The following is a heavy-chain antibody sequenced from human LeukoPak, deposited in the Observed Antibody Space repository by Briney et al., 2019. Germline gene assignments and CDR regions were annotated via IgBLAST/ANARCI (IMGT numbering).Heavy chain of an antibody. CDR2: IIPIFGTA. V-gene: IGHV1-69*05. J-gene: IGHJ5*02. CDR3: ARGPLHVALSSGYLKWLDP. D-gene: IGHD5-12*01. Sequence: SVTVSCKVSGGSFRRSTFAWVRQAPGRGLEWMGGIIPIFGTANYALEFQGRATITTDESTSTVYMELSSLISEDTAIYYCARGPLHVALSSGYLKWLDPWGQGSLVTVSS. CDR1: GGSFRRST.